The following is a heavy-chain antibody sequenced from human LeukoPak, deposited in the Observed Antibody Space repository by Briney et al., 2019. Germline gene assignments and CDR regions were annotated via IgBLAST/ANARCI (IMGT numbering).Heavy chain of an antibody. Sequence: LSGGSLRLSCAASGFTFSSYAMSWVRQAPGKGLEWVSAISGSGGSTYYADSVKGRFTISRDNSKNTLYLQMNSLRAEDTAVYYCAKGGDIPPYYYYGMDVWGQGTTVTVSS. CDR3: AKGGDIPPYYYYGMDV. V-gene: IGHV3-23*01. D-gene: IGHD2-21*02. CDR1: GFTFSSYA. CDR2: ISGSGGST. J-gene: IGHJ6*02.